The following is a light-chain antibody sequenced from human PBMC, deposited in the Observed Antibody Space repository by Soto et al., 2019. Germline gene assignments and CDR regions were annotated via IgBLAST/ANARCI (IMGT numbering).Light chain of an antibody. V-gene: IGLV2-14*03. CDR2: DVT. Sequence: QAVVTQPASVSGSPGQSITISCTGTSSDVGAYKFVSWYQHHPGKAPKLIIYDVTTRPSGVSNRFSGSKSGDTASLTISGLQSEDEADYYCSSFTSSSTYVFGTGTKLTVL. J-gene: IGLJ1*01. CDR3: SSFTSSSTYV. CDR1: SSDVGAYKF.